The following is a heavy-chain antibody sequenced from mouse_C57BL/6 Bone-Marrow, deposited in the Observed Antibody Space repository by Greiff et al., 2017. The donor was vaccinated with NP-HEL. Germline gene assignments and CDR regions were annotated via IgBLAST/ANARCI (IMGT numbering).Heavy chain of an antibody. V-gene: IGHV14-1*01. J-gene: IGHJ2*01. CDR2: IAPEDGAT. D-gene: IGHD2-1*01. Sequence: DVQLQESGAELVRPGASVKLSCTASGFNIKDYYMHWVKQRPEQGLEWIGRIAPEDGATEYAPKFKGKATMTAETSSHTTYLQIRRLTSEDTAVYYCTTWGGNYGGYWGQGTTLSVSS. CDR3: TTWGGNYGGY. CDR1: GFNIKDYY.